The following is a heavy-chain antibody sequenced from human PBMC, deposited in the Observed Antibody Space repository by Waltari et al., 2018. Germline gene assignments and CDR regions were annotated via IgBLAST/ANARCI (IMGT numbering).Heavy chain of an antibody. J-gene: IGHJ6*03. CDR1: GGSISSGSYY. CDR3: AREVSVVRSSRDYYYYMDV. V-gene: IGHV4-61*02. D-gene: IGHD2-2*01. Sequence: QVQLQESGPGLVKPSQTLSLTCTVSGGSISSGSYYWSWIRQPAGKGLEWIGRIYTSGSTNYNPSLKSRVTISVDTSKNQFSLKLSSVTAADTAVYYCAREVSVVRSSRDYYYYMDVWGKGTTVTVSS. CDR2: IYTSGST.